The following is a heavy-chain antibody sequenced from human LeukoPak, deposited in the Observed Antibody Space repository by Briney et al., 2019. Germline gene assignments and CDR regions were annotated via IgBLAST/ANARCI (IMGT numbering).Heavy chain of an antibody. D-gene: IGHD4-17*01. V-gene: IGHV4-4*09. Sequence: SETLSLTCTVSGGSISSYYWSWIRQPPGKGLEWIGYIYTSRSTNYNPSLKSRVTISVDTSKNQFSLKLSSVTAADTAVYYCARGDYGDYHDYWGQGTLVTVSS. CDR2: IYTSRST. CDR3: ARGDYGDYHDY. CDR1: GGSISSYY. J-gene: IGHJ4*02.